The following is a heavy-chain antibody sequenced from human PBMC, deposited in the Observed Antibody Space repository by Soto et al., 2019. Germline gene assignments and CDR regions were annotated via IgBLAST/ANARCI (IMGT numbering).Heavy chain of an antibody. CDR2: IYYSGST. D-gene: IGHD1-1*01. Sequence: SETLSLTCTVSGGSFDITSSYWAWVRQPPGKEQEWIAYIYYSGSTYYNPSLKSRINVSVDTSTNQLSLRLSSVTAADTAVYYCATIPIVGTKPYYFNSWGQGTLVTVSS. CDR1: GGSFDITSSY. J-gene: IGHJ4*02. V-gene: IGHV4-39*01. CDR3: ATIPIVGTKPYYFNS.